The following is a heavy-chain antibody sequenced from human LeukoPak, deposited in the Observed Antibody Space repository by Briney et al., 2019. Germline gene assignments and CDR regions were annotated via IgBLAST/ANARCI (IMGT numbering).Heavy chain of an antibody. J-gene: IGHJ6*02. CDR3: ARGGCSSTSCRRYYYYGMDV. V-gene: IGHV1-69*04. D-gene: IGHD2-2*01. Sequence: SVKVSCKASGGTFSSYAISWVRQAPGQGLEWMGRIIPILGIANYAQKFQGRVTITADKSTSTAYMELSSLRSEDTAVYYCARGGCSSTSCRRYYYYGMDVWGQGTTVTVSS. CDR1: GGTFSSYA. CDR2: IIPILGIA.